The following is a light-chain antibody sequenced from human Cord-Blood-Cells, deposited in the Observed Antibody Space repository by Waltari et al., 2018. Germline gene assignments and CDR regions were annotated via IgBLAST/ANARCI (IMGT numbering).Light chain of an antibody. J-gene: IGKJ1*01. V-gene: IGKV1-39*01. CDR1: QSISSY. CDR2: AAS. Sequence: DIQMTQCPSSLSASVGDRVTITCRASQSISSYLNWYQQKPGKAPKFLIYAASSLQSGVPSRFSGSGSGTDFTLTISSLQPEDFATYYCQQSYSTPRTFGQGTKVEIK. CDR3: QQSYSTPRT.